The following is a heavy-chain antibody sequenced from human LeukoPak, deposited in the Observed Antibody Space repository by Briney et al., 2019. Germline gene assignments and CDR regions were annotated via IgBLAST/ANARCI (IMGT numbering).Heavy chain of an antibody. CDR1: GFTFSSYA. J-gene: IGHJ4*02. CDR2: IYYSGST. Sequence: PGGSLRLSCGASGFTFSSYAMSWVRQAPGKGLEWIGYIYYSGSTNYNPSLKSRVTISVDTSKNQFSLKLSSVTAADTAVYYCARGRSPPDYWGQGTLVTVSS. V-gene: IGHV4-59*01. CDR3: ARGRSPPDY.